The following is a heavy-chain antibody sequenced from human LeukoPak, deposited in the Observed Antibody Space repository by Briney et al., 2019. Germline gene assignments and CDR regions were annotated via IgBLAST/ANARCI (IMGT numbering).Heavy chain of an antibody. Sequence: GGSLRLSCAASGFTFSSYAMSWVRQAPGKGPEWVANIKQDGSEKYYVDSVKGRFTISRDNAKNSLYLQMNSLRAEDTAVYYCARSGNFGNIYYYYYGMDVWGQGTTVTVSS. CDR3: ARSGNFGNIYYYYYGMDV. CDR1: GFTFSSYA. V-gene: IGHV3-7*03. CDR2: IKQDGSEK. J-gene: IGHJ6*02. D-gene: IGHD3-9*01.